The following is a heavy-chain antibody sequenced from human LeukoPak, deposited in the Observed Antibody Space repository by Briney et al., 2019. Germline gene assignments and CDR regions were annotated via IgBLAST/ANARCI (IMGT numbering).Heavy chain of an antibody. V-gene: IGHV3-15*01. Sequence: PGGSLRLSCAASGFTFTNAWMYWVRQAPGKGLEWVGRIKSKTDGGTSDYAAPVTGRFTISRDDSKSTLYLEMNSLKTEDTGVYYCSTLWYGAWGQGTLVTVSS. CDR3: STLWYGA. CDR1: GFTFTNAW. J-gene: IGHJ5*02. CDR2: IKSKTDGGTS. D-gene: IGHD3-10*01.